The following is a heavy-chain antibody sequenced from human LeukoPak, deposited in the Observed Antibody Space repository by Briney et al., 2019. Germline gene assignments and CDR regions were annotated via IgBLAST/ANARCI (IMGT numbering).Heavy chain of an antibody. D-gene: IGHD3-22*01. CDR3: AHRRDSSGYQYRYWFAP. CDR2: INWDDQK. J-gene: IGHJ5*02. V-gene: IGHV2-5*02. Sequence: SGPTLVNPTQTLTLTCTFSGFSLTTSGVGVGWIRQPPGKALEWLALINWDDQKVYSPSLQSRLSITKDTSKNQVVLTMTNVDPVDTATYYCAHRRDSSGYQYRYWFAPWGQGTQVTVSS. CDR1: GFSLTTSGVG.